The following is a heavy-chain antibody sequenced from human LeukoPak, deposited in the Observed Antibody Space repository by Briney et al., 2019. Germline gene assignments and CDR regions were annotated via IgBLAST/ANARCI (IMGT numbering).Heavy chain of an antibody. D-gene: IGHD3-9*01. CDR1: GGSISSSSYY. Sequence: SETLSLTCTVSGGSISSSSYYWGWIRQPPGKGLEWIGSIYYSGSTYYNPSLKSRVTISVDTSKNQFSLKLSSVTAADTAVYYCARHYDILTGYLIPNWFDPWGQGTLVTVSS. CDR2: IYYSGST. CDR3: ARHYDILTGYLIPNWFDP. V-gene: IGHV4-39*01. J-gene: IGHJ5*02.